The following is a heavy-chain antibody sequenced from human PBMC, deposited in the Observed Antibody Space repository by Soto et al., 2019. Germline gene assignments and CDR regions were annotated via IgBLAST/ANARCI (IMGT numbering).Heavy chain of an antibody. CDR3: ARQGVVVAATAHDAFDI. D-gene: IGHD2-15*01. Sequence: ASVKVSFKASGYTFTSYGISWVRQAPGQGLEWMGWISAYNGNTSYAQKLQGRVTMTTDKATSTAYMELRSLRSDDTAVYYCARQGVVVAATAHDAFDIWGQGTMVTVSS. V-gene: IGHV1-18*01. CDR1: GYTFTSYG. CDR2: ISAYNGNT. J-gene: IGHJ3*02.